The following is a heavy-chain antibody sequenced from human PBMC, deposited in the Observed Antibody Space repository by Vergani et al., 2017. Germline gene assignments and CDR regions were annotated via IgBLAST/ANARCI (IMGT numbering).Heavy chain of an antibody. V-gene: IGHV3-33*01. CDR1: GFTFNQYG. CDR2: TWYDGNNK. D-gene: IGHD1-14*01. J-gene: IGHJ5*02. CDR3: AGDLRLLYNRFDP. Sequence: QVQLVESGGGVVQPGRSLRLPCAASGFTFNQYGMHWVRQAPGKGLEWVAVTWYDGNNKQYADSVKGLFTISRDNSKSTMYLQMNSLRDEDTGVYYCAGDLRLLYNRFDPWGQGTLVTVSS.